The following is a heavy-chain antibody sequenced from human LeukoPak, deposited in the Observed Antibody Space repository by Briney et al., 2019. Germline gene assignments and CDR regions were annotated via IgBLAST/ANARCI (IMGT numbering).Heavy chain of an antibody. CDR1: GFSLITHN. J-gene: IGHJ4*02. Sequence: TGGSLRLSCAASGFSLITHNMNWVRQAPGKGLEWVSSISSTSSHIYYADSVKGRFTISRDNAKNSLYLQMNSLRAEDTAVYYCARAPYDILTGYSPYYFESWGQGTLVTVSS. CDR3: ARAPYDILTGYSPYYFES. V-gene: IGHV3-21*06. D-gene: IGHD3-9*01. CDR2: ISSTSSHI.